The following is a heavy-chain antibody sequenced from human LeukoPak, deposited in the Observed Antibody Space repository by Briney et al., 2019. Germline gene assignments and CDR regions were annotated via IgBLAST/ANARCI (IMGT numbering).Heavy chain of an antibody. CDR1: GGSFSGYY. V-gene: IGHV4-34*01. D-gene: IGHD2-2*01. CDR2: INHSGST. Sequence: PAETLSLTCAVYGGSFSGYYWSWLRQPPGKGLEWIGEINHSGSTNYNPPLKRRVTISVDTSKNQFSLKLSSVTAADTAVYCAARQDQLLFSDDFDFWGQGTMVTVSS. J-gene: IGHJ3*01. CDR3: ARQDQLLFSDDFDF.